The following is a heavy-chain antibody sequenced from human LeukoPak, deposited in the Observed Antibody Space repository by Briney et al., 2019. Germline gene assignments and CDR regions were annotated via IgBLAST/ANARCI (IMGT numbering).Heavy chain of an antibody. V-gene: IGHV3-74*01. Sequence: PGGSLRLSCAASGFTFSTYWMHWVRQAPGKGLVWVSRINGDGSSSTYADSVKGRSTISRDNAKNTLYLQMNSLRTEDTAVYYCTRNPGMDVWGQGTTVTVSS. CDR3: TRNPGMDV. J-gene: IGHJ6*02. CDR2: INGDGSSS. CDR1: GFTFSTYW.